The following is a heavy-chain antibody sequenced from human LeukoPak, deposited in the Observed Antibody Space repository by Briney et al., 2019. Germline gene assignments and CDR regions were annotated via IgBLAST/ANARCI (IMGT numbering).Heavy chain of an antibody. Sequence: GGSLRPSCAASGFTFSSYAMSWVRQAPGKGLEWVSAISGSGGSTYYADSVKGRFTISRDNSKNTLYLQIKRLRAQATAVYYCSKPLAAVAGVFDYWGQGTLVTVSS. CDR1: GFTFSSYA. CDR2: ISGSGGST. CDR3: SKPLAAVAGVFDY. J-gene: IGHJ4*02. D-gene: IGHD6-19*01. V-gene: IGHV3-23*01.